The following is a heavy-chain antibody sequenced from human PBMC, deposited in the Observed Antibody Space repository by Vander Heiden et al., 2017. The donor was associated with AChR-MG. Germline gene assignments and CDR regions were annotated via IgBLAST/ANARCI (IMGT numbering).Heavy chain of an antibody. CDR3: ARDRVLRYFDWINYYYYYMDV. J-gene: IGHJ6*03. Sequence: QVQLVQSGAEVKKPGASVKVSCKASGYTFTSYYMHWVRQAPGQGLEWMGIINPSGGSTSYAQKFQGRVTMTRDTSTSTVYMELSSLRSEDTAVYYCARDRVLRYFDWINYYYYYMDVWGKGTTVTVSS. CDR1: GYTFTSYY. V-gene: IGHV1-46*01. D-gene: IGHD3-9*01. CDR2: INPSGGST.